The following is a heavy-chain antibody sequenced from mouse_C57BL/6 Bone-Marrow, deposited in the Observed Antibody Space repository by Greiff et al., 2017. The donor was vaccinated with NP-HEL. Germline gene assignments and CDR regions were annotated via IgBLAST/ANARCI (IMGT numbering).Heavy chain of an antibody. D-gene: IGHD2-2*01. V-gene: IGHV1-81*01. J-gene: IGHJ4*01. CDR2: IYPRSGNT. CDR3: ARGVTTGYYAMDY. Sequence: VQLVESGAELARPGASVKLSCKASGYTFTSYGISWVKQRTGQGLEWIGEIYPRSGNTYYNEKFKGKATLTADKSSSTAYMELRSLTSEDSAVYFCARGVTTGYYAMDYWGQGTSVTVSS. CDR1: GYTFTSYG.